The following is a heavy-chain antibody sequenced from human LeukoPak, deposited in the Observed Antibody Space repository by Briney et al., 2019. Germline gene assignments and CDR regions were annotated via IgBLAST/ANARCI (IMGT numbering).Heavy chain of an antibody. V-gene: IGHV1-2*02. CDR3: ASVYDFWSGYLVH. D-gene: IGHD3-3*01. J-gene: IGHJ4*02. Sequence: ASVKVSCKASGYTFTDYYMHWVRQAPGQGLEWMGWINPNSGGTNYAQKFQGRVTMTRDTSISTAYMELSRLRSDDTAVYYCASVYDFWSGYLVHWGQGTLVTVSS. CDR1: GYTFTDYY. CDR2: INPNSGGT.